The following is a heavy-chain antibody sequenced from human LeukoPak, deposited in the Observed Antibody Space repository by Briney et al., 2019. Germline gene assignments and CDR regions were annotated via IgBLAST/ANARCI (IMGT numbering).Heavy chain of an antibody. CDR2: INHSGST. CDR3: ARALGEMATIVYFDY. V-gene: IGHV4-34*01. Sequence: SETLSLTCAVYGGSFSGYYWSWIRQPPGKGLEWIGEINHSGSTNYNPSLKSRVTISVDTSKNQFSLKLSSVTAADTAVYYCARALGEMATIVYFDYWGHGTLVTVSS. D-gene: IGHD5-24*01. CDR1: GGSFSGYY. J-gene: IGHJ4*01.